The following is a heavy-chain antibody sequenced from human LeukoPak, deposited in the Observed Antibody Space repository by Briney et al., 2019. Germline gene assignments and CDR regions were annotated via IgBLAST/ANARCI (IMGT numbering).Heavy chain of an antibody. CDR3: AKDRATVTTVFATDGMDV. D-gene: IGHD4-11*01. CDR1: GFTLSSYA. CDR2: ISGSGGST. J-gene: IGHJ6*02. V-gene: IGHV3-23*01. Sequence: GGSLRLSCAASGFTLSSYAMTWVRQAPGKGLEWVSAISGSGGSTYYADSVKGRFTISRDNSKNTLYLQMNSLRAEDTAVYYCAKDRATVTTVFATDGMDVWGQGTTVTVSS.